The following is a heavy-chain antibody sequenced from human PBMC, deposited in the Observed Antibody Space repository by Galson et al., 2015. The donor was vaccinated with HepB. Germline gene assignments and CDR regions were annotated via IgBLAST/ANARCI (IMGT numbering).Heavy chain of an antibody. CDR1: GFTLSNYA. D-gene: IGHD1-1*01. V-gene: IGHV3-30*04. CDR3: ARRKGEGGWNVLRDY. Sequence: SLRLSCAASGFTLSNYAMNWVRQAPGKGLEWVAIINYDGSNKSYADYVKGRFTISRDNSRDTLYLQMNSLRVEDTAVYYCARRKGEGGWNVLRDYWGQVTIVTVSS. J-gene: IGHJ4*02. CDR2: INYDGSNK.